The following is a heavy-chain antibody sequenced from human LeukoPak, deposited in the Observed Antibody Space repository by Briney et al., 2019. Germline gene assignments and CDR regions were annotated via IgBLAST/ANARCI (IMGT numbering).Heavy chain of an antibody. CDR3: ARDLGYCSGSTCYVGYFDY. J-gene: IGHJ4*02. V-gene: IGHV3-23*01. D-gene: IGHD2-15*01. Sequence: GGSLRLSCAASGFTFSSYAMSWVRQAPGKGLKWVSAICGSGGSTYYADSVKGRFTISRDNSKNTLYLQMNSLRAEDTAVYYCARDLGYCSGSTCYVGYFDYWGQGTQVTVSS. CDR1: GFTFSSYA. CDR2: ICGSGGST.